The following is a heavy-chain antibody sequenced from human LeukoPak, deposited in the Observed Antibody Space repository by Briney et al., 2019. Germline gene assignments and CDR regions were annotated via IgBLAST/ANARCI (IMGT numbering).Heavy chain of an antibody. CDR1: GFTFSSYA. V-gene: IGHV3-30*14. CDR3: TRVYLERLTAGYFDH. CDR2: ISYDGRQK. D-gene: IGHD2-8*01. J-gene: IGHJ4*02. Sequence: GGSLRLSCAASGFTFSSYAMHWVRQAPGKGLEWVAVISYDGRQKYYADSVKGRFTISRDNSKNTLFLQMNSLRDEDTAVYYCTRVYLERLTAGYFDHWGQGTLVTVSS.